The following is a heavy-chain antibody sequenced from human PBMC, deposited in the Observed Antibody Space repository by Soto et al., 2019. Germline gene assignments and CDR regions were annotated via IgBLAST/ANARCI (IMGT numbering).Heavy chain of an antibody. CDR3: ARPEGAYDDVWGTFDY. CDR1: GFTFSSYA. Sequence: QVQLVESGGGVVQPGRSLRLSCAASGFTFSSYAMHWVRQAPGKGLEWVAVISYAGSNKYYADSVKGRFTISRDNSKNXLYLQMNSLRAEDTAVYYCARPEGAYDDVWGTFDYWGQGTLVTVSS. D-gene: IGHD3-16*01. V-gene: IGHV3-30-3*01. CDR2: ISYAGSNK. J-gene: IGHJ4*02.